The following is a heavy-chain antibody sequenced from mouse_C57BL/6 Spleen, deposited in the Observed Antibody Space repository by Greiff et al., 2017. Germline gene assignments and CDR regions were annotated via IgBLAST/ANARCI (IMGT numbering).Heavy chain of an antibody. Sequence: VQLQQSGPELVKPGASVKISCKASGYTFTDYYMNWVKQSHGKSLEWIGDINPNNGGTSYNQKFKGKATLTVDKSSSTAYMELRSLTSEDSAVYYCAILAGNFYFDYWGQGTTLTVSS. CDR1: GYTFTDYY. D-gene: IGHD2-1*01. CDR2: INPNNGGT. CDR3: AILAGNFYFDY. V-gene: IGHV1-26*01. J-gene: IGHJ2*01.